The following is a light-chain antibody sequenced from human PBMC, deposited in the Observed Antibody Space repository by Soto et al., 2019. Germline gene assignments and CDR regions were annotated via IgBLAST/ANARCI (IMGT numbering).Light chain of an antibody. CDR1: SSNIGTHS. J-gene: IGLJ3*02. Sequence: QPVLTQPPSASGTPGQGVTISCSGSSSNIGTHSVNWFQQLPGTAPKLLIYNNNQRPSGVPDRFSGAKSGTSASLAISGLQSEDEADYYCATWDDSLYGWVFGGGTKLTVL. CDR2: NNN. CDR3: ATWDDSLYGWV. V-gene: IGLV1-44*01.